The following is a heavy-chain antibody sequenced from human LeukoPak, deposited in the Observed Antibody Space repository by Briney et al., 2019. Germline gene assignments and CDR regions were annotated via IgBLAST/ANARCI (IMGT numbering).Heavy chain of an antibody. CDR1: GFSLSTYGIR. V-gene: IGHV2-70*04. Sequence: SGPALVKPTQTLTLTCTFSGFSLSTYGIRVSWIRQPPGKALEWLARIDWDDDRFYSTSLKTRLTISKDTSKNQVVLTMTNVDPVDTATYYCVRGNTNRHSGYYFDYWGQGTLVTVSS. J-gene: IGHJ4*02. CDR2: IDWDDDR. D-gene: IGHD2-2*01. CDR3: VRGNTNRHSGYYFDY.